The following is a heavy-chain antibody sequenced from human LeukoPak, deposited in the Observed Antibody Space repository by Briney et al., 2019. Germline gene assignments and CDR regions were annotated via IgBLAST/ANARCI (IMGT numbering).Heavy chain of an antibody. CDR3: AKVGYYDSSGYSLDY. V-gene: IGHV3-23*01. CDR1: GFTFSSYA. J-gene: IGHJ4*02. D-gene: IGHD3-22*01. Sequence: PGGSLRLSCAASGFTFSSYAMSWVRQAPGKGLEWVSAISGSGGSTYYADSVKGRFTISRDNSKNTLYMQMNSLRAEDTAVYYCAKVGYYDSSGYSLDYWGQGTLVTVSS. CDR2: ISGSGGST.